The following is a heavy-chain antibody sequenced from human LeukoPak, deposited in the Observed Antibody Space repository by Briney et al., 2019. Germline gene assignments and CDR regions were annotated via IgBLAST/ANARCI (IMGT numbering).Heavy chain of an antibody. J-gene: IGHJ4*02. CDR3: ARGYCTNGVCYRAPSDY. Sequence: AASVKVSCKASGYTFTSYAMNWVRQAPGQGLEWMGWINTNTGNPTYAQGFIGRFVFSLDTSVSTAYLQISSLKAEDTAVYYCARGYCTNGVCYRAPSDYWGQGTLVTVSS. D-gene: IGHD2-8*01. V-gene: IGHV7-4-1*02. CDR1: GYTFTSYA. CDR2: INTNTGNP.